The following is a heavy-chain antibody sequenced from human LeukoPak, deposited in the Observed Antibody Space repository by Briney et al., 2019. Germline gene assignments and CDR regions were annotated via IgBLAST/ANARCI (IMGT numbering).Heavy chain of an antibody. D-gene: IGHD1-1*01. V-gene: IGHV1-2*02. CDR3: ARRLGAGTTLGY. CDR2: INPNSGGT. J-gene: IGHJ4*02. CDR1: GHTFTGYY. Sequence: ASVKVSCKASGHTFTGYYMHWVRQAPGQGLERMGWINPNSGGTNYAQNFQGTVTMTRDTSTSTAYMELSRLRSDDTAVYYCARRLGAGTTLGYWGQGTLVTVSS.